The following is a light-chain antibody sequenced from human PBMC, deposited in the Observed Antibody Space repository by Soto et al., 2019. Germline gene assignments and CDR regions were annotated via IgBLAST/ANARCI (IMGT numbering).Light chain of an antibody. CDR1: QGISSY. CDR2: DAS. V-gene: IGKV1-8*01. CDR3: QQYSSHRT. Sequence: AIRMTQSPSSLSASTGDRVTITFRASQGISSYLAWYQQKPGKAPKVLIYDASTLERGVPSRFSGSGSGTEFTLTISGLQADDFATYYCQQYSSHRTFGQGTKVDIK. J-gene: IGKJ1*01.